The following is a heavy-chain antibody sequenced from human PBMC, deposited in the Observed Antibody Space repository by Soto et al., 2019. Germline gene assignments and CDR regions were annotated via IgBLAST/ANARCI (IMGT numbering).Heavy chain of an antibody. V-gene: IGHV5-51*01. CDR1: GYSFTSYW. D-gene: IGHD6-6*01. J-gene: IGHJ6*02. Sequence: PGESLKISCKGSGYSFTSYWIGWVRQMPGKGLEWMGIIYPGDSDTRYSPSFQGQVTISADKSISTAYLQWSSLKASDTAMYYCARTAVAARDYYYGMDVWGQGTTVTVSS. CDR2: IYPGDSDT. CDR3: ARTAVAARDYYYGMDV.